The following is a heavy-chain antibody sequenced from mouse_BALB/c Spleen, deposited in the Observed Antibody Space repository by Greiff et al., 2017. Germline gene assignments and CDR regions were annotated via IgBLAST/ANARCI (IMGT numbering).Heavy chain of an antibody. J-gene: IGHJ2*01. V-gene: IGHV1-14*01. CDR2: INPYNDGT. CDR3: ARGTTGSSSGY. D-gene: IGHD1-1*01. Sequence: EVQLQQSGPELVKPGASVKMSCKASGYTFPSYVMHWVKQKPGQGLEWIGYINPYNDGTKYNEKFKGKATLTSDKSSSTAYMELSSLTSEDSAVYYCARGTTGSSSGYWGQGTTLTVSS. CDR1: GYTFPSYV.